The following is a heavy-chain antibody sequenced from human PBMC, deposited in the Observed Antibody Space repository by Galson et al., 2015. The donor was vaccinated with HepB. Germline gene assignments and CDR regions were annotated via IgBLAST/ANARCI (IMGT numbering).Heavy chain of an antibody. J-gene: IGHJ4*02. Sequence: SLRLSCAASRFTFSSYGMHWVRQAPGKGLEWVAVIWYDGSNKYYADSVKGRFTISRDNSKNTLYLQMNSLRAEDTAVYYCARDGIDSEGVFDYWGQGTLVTVSS. V-gene: IGHV3-33*08. CDR3: ARDGIDSEGVFDY. CDR2: IWYDGSNK. D-gene: IGHD1-26*01. CDR1: RFTFSSYG.